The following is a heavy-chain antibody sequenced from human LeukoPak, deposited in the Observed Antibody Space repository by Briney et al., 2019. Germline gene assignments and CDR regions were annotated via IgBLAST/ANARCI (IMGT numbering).Heavy chain of an antibody. Sequence: GGSLRLSCAASGFTFSNAWMSWVRQAPGKGLEWVGHIKSKADDGTTDCAAPVKGRFTISRDDSKNTLYLQINSLKTEDTAVYYCTTGGLRGLSNHWGQGTLVTVSS. CDR1: GFTFSNAW. V-gene: IGHV3-15*01. D-gene: IGHD6-13*01. CDR2: IKSKADDGTT. CDR3: TTGGLRGLSNH. J-gene: IGHJ4*02.